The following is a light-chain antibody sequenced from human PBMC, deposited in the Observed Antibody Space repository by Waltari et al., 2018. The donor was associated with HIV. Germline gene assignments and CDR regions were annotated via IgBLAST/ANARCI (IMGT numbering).Light chain of an antibody. Sequence: QSVLTQPSSASGPPGQRVTISCSGRNPNFRSNYVSWFQPPPGTAPKLLIYLNNQRPSGVPDRISGSKSGTSASLAISGLQSEDEAHYYCAAWDDSLNGRIFGGGTKLTVL. CDR2: LNN. V-gene: IGLV1-44*01. CDR3: AAWDDSLNGRI. J-gene: IGLJ2*01. CDR1: NPNFRSNY.